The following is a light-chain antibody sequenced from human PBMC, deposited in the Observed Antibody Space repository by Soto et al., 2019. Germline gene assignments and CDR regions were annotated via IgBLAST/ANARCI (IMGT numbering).Light chain of an antibody. V-gene: IGKV4-1*01. CDR3: QQYYNIPYT. CDR2: WAS. J-gene: IGKJ2*01. Sequence: DIVMTQSPDSLAVSLGERATINCKSSRSVLYSSNNKNYLAWYQQRPGQPPKLLIYWASTRESGVPDRFSGSGSGTDFTLTISSLQAEDVAVYYCQQYYNIPYTFGQGTKLEI. CDR1: RSVLYSSNNKNY.